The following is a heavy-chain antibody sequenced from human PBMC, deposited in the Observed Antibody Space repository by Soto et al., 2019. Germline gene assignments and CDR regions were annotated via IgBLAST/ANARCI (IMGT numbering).Heavy chain of an antibody. CDR2: ISYDGSNK. CDR1: GFTFSSYA. J-gene: IGHJ4*02. Sequence: GGSLRLSCAASGFTFSSYAMHWVRQAPGKGLEWVAVISYDGSNKYYADSVKGRFTISRDNSKNTLYLQMNSLRAEDTAVYYCATELGEQWLVLSPFTYWGQGTLVTVS. V-gene: IGHV3-30-3*01. CDR3: ATELGEQWLVLSPFTY. D-gene: IGHD6-19*01.